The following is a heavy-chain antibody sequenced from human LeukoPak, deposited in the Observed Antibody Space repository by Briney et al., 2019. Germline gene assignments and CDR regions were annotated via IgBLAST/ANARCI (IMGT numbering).Heavy chain of an antibody. J-gene: IGHJ4*02. CDR3: ARDRPYTGGWRGFDY. CDR2: IIPMIGIA. V-gene: IGHV1-69*10. Sequence: ASLKVSCKASGGTFSRYAISWVRQAPGQGLEWMGGIIPMIGIANYAQKFQGRVTITADESTSTAYMELSSLRSEDTAVYYCARDRPYTGGWRGFDYWGQGTLATV. CDR1: GGTFSRYA. D-gene: IGHD6-19*01.